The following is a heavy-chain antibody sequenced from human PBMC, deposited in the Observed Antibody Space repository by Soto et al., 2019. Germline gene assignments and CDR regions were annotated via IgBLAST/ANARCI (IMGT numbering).Heavy chain of an antibody. V-gene: IGHV1-69*01. CDR1: GGTFSSYS. Sequence: QVQLVQSGAEVKKPGSSVKGSCKASGGTFSSYSINWVRHAPGQGLEWMGEIIPIFGTANYEQKFHGRVTRMADEFTSTAYLDLSILRFEATAAYYFARDGGMQFGGIDYWGQGTLVSGSS. D-gene: IGHD3-10*01. CDR2: IIPIFGTA. J-gene: IGHJ4*02. CDR3: ARDGGMQFGGIDY.